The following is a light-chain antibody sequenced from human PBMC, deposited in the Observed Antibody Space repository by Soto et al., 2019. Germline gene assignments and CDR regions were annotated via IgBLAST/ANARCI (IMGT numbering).Light chain of an antibody. V-gene: IGKV1-5*03. Sequence: DIQMTQSPSTLSASVGDRLTITCRASQSVSTSLAWYQQKPGIAPKLLIYQASSLENGVPSRFSGSGSGTEFALTISSLQPDDFATSYCQQYNSYRTFGQGTKVDIK. J-gene: IGKJ1*01. CDR2: QAS. CDR3: QQYNSYRT. CDR1: QSVSTS.